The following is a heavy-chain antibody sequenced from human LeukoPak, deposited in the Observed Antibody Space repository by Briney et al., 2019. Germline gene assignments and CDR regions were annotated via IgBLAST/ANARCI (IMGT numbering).Heavy chain of an antibody. D-gene: IGHD6-13*01. Sequence: GGSLRLSCAASGFTVSSNYMSWVRLAPGKGLEWVSVIYSGGSTYYADSVKGRFTISRDNSKNTLYLQMNSLRAEDTAVYYCASSSSSNQYYYYGMDVWGQGTTVTVSS. V-gene: IGHV3-53*01. CDR1: GFTVSSNY. J-gene: IGHJ6*02. CDR2: IYSGGST. CDR3: ASSSSSNQYYYYGMDV.